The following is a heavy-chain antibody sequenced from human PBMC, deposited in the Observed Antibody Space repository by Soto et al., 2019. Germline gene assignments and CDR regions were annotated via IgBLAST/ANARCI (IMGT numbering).Heavy chain of an antibody. CDR3: AKCSVGTVRTSGWCNWFDP. J-gene: IGHJ5*02. CDR2: IRVGGGDT. Sequence: EVRLLESGGGLAQPGGSRRLSCAASGFTFSSSAMNWVRQAHGKGLEWVSSIRVGGGDTFYADSVRGRFTVSRDISRNTLYLQMNSLRAEDTAIYYCAKCSVGTVRTSGWCNWFDPWGQGPLVTVSS. V-gene: IGHV3-23*01. CDR1: GFTFSSSA. D-gene: IGHD6-19*01.